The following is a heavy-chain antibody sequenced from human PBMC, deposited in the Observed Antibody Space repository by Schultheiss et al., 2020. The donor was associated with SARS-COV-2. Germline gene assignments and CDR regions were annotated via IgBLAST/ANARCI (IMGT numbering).Heavy chain of an antibody. Sequence: GGSLRLSCAASGFTFSDYYMSWIRQAPGKGLEWVANIKQDGSEKYYVDSVKGRFTISRDNAKNSLYLQMNSLRAEDTAVYYCARVDLTRPTFYYYYGMDVWGQGTTVTVSS. CDR1: GFTFSDYY. CDR3: ARVDLTRPTFYYYYGMDV. CDR2: IKQDGSEK. V-gene: IGHV3-7*01. J-gene: IGHJ6*02. D-gene: IGHD2-2*01.